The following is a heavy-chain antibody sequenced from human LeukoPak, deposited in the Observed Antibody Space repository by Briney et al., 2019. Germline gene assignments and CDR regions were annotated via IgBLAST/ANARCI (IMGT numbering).Heavy chain of an antibody. Sequence: GGSLRLSCAASGFTFSSYSMNRVRQAPGKGLEWVSSISSSSSYIYYADSVKGRFTISRDNAKNSLYLQMNSLRAEDTAVYYCATPPKRELRTSYGMDVWGQGTTVTVSS. CDR3: ATPPKRELRTSYGMDV. CDR2: ISSSSSYI. D-gene: IGHD1-26*01. CDR1: GFTFSSYS. V-gene: IGHV3-21*01. J-gene: IGHJ6*02.